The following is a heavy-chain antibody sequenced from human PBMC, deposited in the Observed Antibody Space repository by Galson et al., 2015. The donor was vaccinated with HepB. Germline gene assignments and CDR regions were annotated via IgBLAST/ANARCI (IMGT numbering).Heavy chain of an antibody. V-gene: IGHV1-2*04. J-gene: IGHJ6*02. Sequence: SVKVSCKASGYTFTGYYMHWVRQAPGQGLEWMGWINPNSGGTNYAQKLQGWVTMTRDTSISTAYMELSRLRSDDTAVYYCARVSKVLSDYYGMDVWGQGTTVTVSS. CDR3: ARVSKVLSDYYGMDV. D-gene: IGHD5/OR15-5a*01. CDR1: GYTFTGYY. CDR2: INPNSGGT.